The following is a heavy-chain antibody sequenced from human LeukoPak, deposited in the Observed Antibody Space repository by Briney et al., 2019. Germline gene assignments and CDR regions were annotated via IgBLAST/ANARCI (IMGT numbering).Heavy chain of an antibody. J-gene: IGHJ4*02. V-gene: IGHV7-4-1*02. CDR1: GYTFTSYA. CDR3: AREGGDYYDSSGYLNY. CDR2: INTNTGNP. Sequence: ASVKVSCKASGYTFTSYAMNWVRQAPGQGLEWMGWINTNTGNPTYAQGFTGRFVFSLDTSFSTAYLQISSLKAEDTAVYYCAREGGDYYDSSGYLNYWGQGTLVTVSS. D-gene: IGHD3-22*01.